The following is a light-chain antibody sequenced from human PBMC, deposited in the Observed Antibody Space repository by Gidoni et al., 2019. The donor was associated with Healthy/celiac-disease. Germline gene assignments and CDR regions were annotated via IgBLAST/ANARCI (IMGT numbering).Light chain of an antibody. CDR3: QQSYSTLPLT. J-gene: IGKJ4*01. Sequence: DPVTITCRASQSISSYLNWYQQKPGKAPKLLIYAASSLQSGVPSRFSGSGSGTDFTLTISSLQPEDFATYYCQQSYSTLPLTFGGGTKVEIK. V-gene: IGKV1-39*01. CDR2: AAS. CDR1: QSISSY.